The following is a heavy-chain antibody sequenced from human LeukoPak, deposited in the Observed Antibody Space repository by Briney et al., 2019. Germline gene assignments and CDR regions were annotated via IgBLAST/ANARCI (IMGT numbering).Heavy chain of an antibody. J-gene: IGHJ6*03. CDR1: GYTFTSYD. D-gene: IGHD5-18*01. Sequence: ASVKVSCKASGYTFTSYDINWVRQATGQGLEWMGWMNPNSGNTGYAQKFKGRVTMTRNTSISTAYMELSSLRSEDTAVYYCARALWIQLWSNYYYYVDVWGKGTTVTVSS. CDR2: MNPNSGNT. V-gene: IGHV1-8*01. CDR3: ARALWIQLWSNYYYYVDV.